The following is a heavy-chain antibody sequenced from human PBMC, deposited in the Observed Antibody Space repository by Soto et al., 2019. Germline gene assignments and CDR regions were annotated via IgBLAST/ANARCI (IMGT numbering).Heavy chain of an antibody. D-gene: IGHD5-12*01. CDR1: GFTFRSYA. CDR3: VRDRGYTGNDLEY. CDR2: INSGSSTI. V-gene: IGHV3-48*02. J-gene: IGHJ4*02. Sequence: EVQLVESGGGLVQPGGSLRLSCAASGFTFRSYAMNWVRQAPGKGLEWVSYINSGSSTIYYADSAKGRFSISRDNAKNSLYLQMNSLRDEDTAVYFCVRDRGYTGNDLEYWGQGALVTVSS.